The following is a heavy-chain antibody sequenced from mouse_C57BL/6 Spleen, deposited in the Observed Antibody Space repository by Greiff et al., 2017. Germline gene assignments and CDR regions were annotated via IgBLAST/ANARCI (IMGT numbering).Heavy chain of an antibody. CDR3: AGVLYDYDGYFDV. V-gene: IGHV12-3*01. D-gene: IGHD2-4*01. J-gene: IGHJ1*03. CDR1: GFPITSGYY. Sequence: VKLQESGPGLVKPSQSLFLTCSITGFPITSGYYWIWIRQSPGKPLEWMGYITHSGETFYNPSLQSPISITRETSKNQFFLQLNSVTTEDTAMYYCAGVLYDYDGYFDVWGTGTTVTVSS. CDR2: ITHSGET.